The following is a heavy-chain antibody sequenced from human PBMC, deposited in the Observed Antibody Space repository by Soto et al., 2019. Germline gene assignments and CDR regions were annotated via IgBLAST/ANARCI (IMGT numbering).Heavy chain of an antibody. J-gene: IGHJ6*01. D-gene: IGHD2-8*02. V-gene: IGHV3-53*01. CDR3: VSDDPGRAV. Sequence: PEGSPRLSCAASGFIVSSNYMSWVRQAPGKGLEWVLVIYSGGSANYADSVKGRFTISRDDSKNTLYLQMNSLRAEDTAVYYCVSDDPGRAVWGQVTAAT. CDR2: IYSGGSA. CDR1: GFIVSSNY.